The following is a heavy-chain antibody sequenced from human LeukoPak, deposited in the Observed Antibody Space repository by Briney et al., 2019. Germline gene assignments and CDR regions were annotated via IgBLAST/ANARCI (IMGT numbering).Heavy chain of an antibody. J-gene: IGHJ4*02. CDR3: ARHTDIAPVSSLKY. V-gene: IGHV4-59*08. Sequence: LEPLSLTCTASGGSISSYYWSWIRQTPGKGLEWIGDIYYSESTNYNPSLTSRVTISVDTSKNQLSLKLSSVTAADTAAYYFARHTDIAPVSSLKYWGQGT. D-gene: IGHD6-13*01. CDR2: IYYSEST. CDR1: GGSISSYY.